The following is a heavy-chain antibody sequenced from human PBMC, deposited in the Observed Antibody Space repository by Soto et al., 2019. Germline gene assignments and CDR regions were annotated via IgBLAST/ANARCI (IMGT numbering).Heavy chain of an antibody. V-gene: IGHV4-59*01. CDR1: GGSISGYY. D-gene: IGHD6-13*01. CDR3: ARQQLLPFYYALDV. Sequence: ETLSLTCTVSGGSISGYYWSWIRQSPGKGLEYIGYIYYRGSTNYNPSLKSRVTMSVDTSRNQFSLKVNSVTAADTAVYYCARQQLLPFYYALDVWGQGTTVTVSS. J-gene: IGHJ6*02. CDR2: IYYRGST.